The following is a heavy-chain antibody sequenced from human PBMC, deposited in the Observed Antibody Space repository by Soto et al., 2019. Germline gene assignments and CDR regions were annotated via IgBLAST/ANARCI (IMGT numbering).Heavy chain of an antibody. D-gene: IGHD3-9*01. J-gene: IGHJ3*01. Sequence: SETLSLTCTVSGDSISSSYWSWIRQSPGKGLEWIGYIYYSGSTNYNASLKSRVTISVDTSKNQFSLKLSSVTAADTAVYYCARLYPYYDMLTGSQIYGFDFWGQGTMVTVSS. CDR2: IYYSGST. V-gene: IGHV4-59*01. CDR1: GDSISSSY. CDR3: ARLYPYYDMLTGSQIYGFDF.